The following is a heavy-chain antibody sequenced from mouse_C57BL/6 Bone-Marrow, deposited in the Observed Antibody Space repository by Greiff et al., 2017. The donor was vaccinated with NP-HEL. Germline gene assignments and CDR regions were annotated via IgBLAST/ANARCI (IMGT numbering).Heavy chain of an antibody. Sequence: EVQLVESGGGLVKPGGSLKLSCAASGFTFSSYTMSWVRQTPEKRLEWVATISGGGGNTYYPDSVKGRFTISRDNAKNTLYLQMSSLRSEDTALYYCARRDYDYDGDYFDYWGQGTTLPVSS. CDR1: GFTFSSYT. J-gene: IGHJ2*01. V-gene: IGHV5-9*01. D-gene: IGHD2-4*01. CDR3: ARRDYDYDGDYFDY. CDR2: ISGGGGNT.